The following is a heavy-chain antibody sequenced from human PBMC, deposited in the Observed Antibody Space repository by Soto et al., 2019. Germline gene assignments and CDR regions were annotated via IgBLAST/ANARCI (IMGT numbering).Heavy chain of an antibody. V-gene: IGHV3-74*01. Sequence: PGGSLRLSCSASGFTFSSHWIHWVRQGPEKGLLWISHIKTDGSVTNYADSVKGRFTISRDNARNTLYLQMNSLRVEDTAVYYCARDLTWNQADYWGQGTLVTVSS. CDR2: IKTDGSVT. D-gene: IGHD1-1*01. J-gene: IGHJ4*02. CDR3: ARDLTWNQADY. CDR1: GFTFSSHW.